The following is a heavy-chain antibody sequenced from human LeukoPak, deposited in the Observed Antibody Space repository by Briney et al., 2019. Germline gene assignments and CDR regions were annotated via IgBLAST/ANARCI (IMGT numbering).Heavy chain of an antibody. J-gene: IGHJ3*01. Sequence: PGGSLRLSCAASGFPFSSYSMNWVRQAPGKGLEWVSVISGIGGSTNYADSVKGRFTISRDNSKNTLYVQMNSLRAEDTAVYYCAKDRRVAAAGTSSDAFDVWGQGTMVTVSS. CDR2: ISGIGGST. CDR3: AKDRRVAAAGTSSDAFDV. D-gene: IGHD6-13*01. V-gene: IGHV3-23*01. CDR1: GFPFSSYS.